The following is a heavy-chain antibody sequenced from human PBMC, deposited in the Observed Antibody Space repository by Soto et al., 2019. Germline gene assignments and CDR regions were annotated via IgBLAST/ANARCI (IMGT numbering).Heavy chain of an antibody. D-gene: IGHD3-22*01. Sequence: PSETLSLTCTVSDGSISNFYWSWIRQPPGKGLEWIGYISSSGNTNYNPSLKSRVSISVDTSKNQFSLNLTSVTAADTGVYYCARAPMVLTRSYFDSWGQG. CDR1: DGSISNFY. V-gene: IGHV4-59*01. J-gene: IGHJ4*02. CDR2: ISSSGNT. CDR3: ARAPMVLTRSYFDS.